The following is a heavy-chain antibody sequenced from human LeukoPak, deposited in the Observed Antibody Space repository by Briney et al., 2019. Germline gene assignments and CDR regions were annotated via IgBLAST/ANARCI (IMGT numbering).Heavy chain of an antibody. Sequence: SGGSLRLSCAASGFTFSSYSMNWVRQAPGKGLEWVSSISSSSSYIYYADSVKGRFTISRDNAKNSLYLQMNSLRAEDTAVYYCARADYDSSGYYRNWYFDLWGRGTLVTVSS. CDR2: ISSSSSYI. J-gene: IGHJ2*01. CDR1: GFTFSSYS. CDR3: ARADYDSSGYYRNWYFDL. V-gene: IGHV3-21*01. D-gene: IGHD3-22*01.